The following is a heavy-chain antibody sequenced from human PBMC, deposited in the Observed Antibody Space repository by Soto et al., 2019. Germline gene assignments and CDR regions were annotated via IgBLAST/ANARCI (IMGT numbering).Heavy chain of an antibody. CDR1: GGTFSSYT. V-gene: IGHV1-69*06. Sequence: QVQLVQSGDEVRKPGSSVKVSSKASGGTFSSYTVYWVREAPGQGLEWMGGIIPFFGTSNYAQNFQDRITLTADKSTGTAYMELSSLRFEDTAIYYCARKLRLYYGMDVWGQGTTVTVSS. CDR3: ARKLRLYYGMDV. CDR2: IIPFFGTS. J-gene: IGHJ6*02. D-gene: IGHD3-3*01.